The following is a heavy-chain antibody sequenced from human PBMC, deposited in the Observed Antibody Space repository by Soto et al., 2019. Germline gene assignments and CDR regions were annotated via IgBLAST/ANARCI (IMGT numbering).Heavy chain of an antibody. Sequence: PSETLSLTCTVSGGSISGYYWSWIRQPTGKGLEWIGYIYYRGNTHYNPSLKSRVTISVDTSKNQFSLNLSSVTAADTAVYFCARLTPQWPYLDYWGQGTLVTVSS. CDR3: ARLTPQWPYLDY. CDR2: IYYRGNT. D-gene: IGHD6-19*01. J-gene: IGHJ4*02. V-gene: IGHV4-59*08. CDR1: GGSISGYY.